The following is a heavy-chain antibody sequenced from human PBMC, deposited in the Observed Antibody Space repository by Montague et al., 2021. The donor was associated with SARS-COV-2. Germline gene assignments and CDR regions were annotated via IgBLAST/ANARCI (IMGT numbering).Heavy chain of an antibody. D-gene: IGHD6-13*01. CDR1: GDSVCINRVA. CDR2: RYYMSKWYN. CDR3: ARGGSWLYYFDY. Sequence: CAISGDSVCINRVARKWIRQSSSRGPEWLGRRYYMSKWYNDYAVSVKSRITINPDTSKNQFPLQLNSVTPEDTAVYYCARGGSWLYYFDYWGQGTLVTVSS. V-gene: IGHV6-1*01. J-gene: IGHJ4*02.